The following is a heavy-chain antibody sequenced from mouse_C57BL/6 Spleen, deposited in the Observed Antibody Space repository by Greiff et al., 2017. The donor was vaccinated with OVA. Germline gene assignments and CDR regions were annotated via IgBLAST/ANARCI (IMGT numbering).Heavy chain of an antibody. Sequence: QVQLQQSGAELVRPGTSVKVSCKASGYAFTNYLIEWVKQRPGQGLEWIGVLNPGSGGTNYNEKFKGKATLTADKSSSTAYMQLSSLTSEDSAVYFCARSLYYGSRESYAMDYWGQGTSVTVSS. J-gene: IGHJ4*01. CDR1: GYAFTNYL. CDR2: LNPGSGGT. V-gene: IGHV1-54*01. CDR3: ARSLYYGSRESYAMDY. D-gene: IGHD1-1*01.